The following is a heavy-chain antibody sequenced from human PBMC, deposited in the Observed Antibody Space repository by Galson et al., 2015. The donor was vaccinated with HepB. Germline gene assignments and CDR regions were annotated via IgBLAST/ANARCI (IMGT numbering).Heavy chain of an antibody. CDR3: ARGGSAAAGTAPFDP. V-gene: IGHV3-66*01. CDR2: IYSGGGI. D-gene: IGHD6-13*01. CDR1: GFTFTNYG. J-gene: IGHJ5*02. Sequence: SLRLSCAASGFTFTNYGMHWVRQAPGKGLEWVSVIYSGGGIHYADSVKGRFTISRDNSKNTLYLEMNSLRADDTAVYYCARGGSAAAGTAPFDPWGQGTLVTVSS.